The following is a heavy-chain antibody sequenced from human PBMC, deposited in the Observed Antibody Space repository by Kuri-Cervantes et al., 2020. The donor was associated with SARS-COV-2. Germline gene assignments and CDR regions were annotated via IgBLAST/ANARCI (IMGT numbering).Heavy chain of an antibody. D-gene: IGHD2-2*01. J-gene: IGHJ4*02. CDR3: ASYVVVPAAPLDY. CDR2: IYYSGST. V-gene: IGHV4-39*01. Sequence: SETLSLTCTVSGGSIGRRNYYWGWIRQPPGKGLEWIGSIYYSGSTYYNPSLKSRVTISVDTSKNQFSLKLSSVTAADTAVYYCASYVVVPAAPLDYWGQGTLVTVSS. CDR1: GGSIGRRNYY.